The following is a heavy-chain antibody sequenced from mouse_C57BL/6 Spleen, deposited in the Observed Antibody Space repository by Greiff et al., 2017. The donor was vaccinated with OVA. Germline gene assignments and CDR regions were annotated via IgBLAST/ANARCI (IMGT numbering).Heavy chain of an antibody. CDR3: ARDDYDRYYAMDY. J-gene: IGHJ4*01. CDR1: GFTFSSYT. CDR2: LSGGGGNT. D-gene: IGHD2-4*01. V-gene: IGHV5-9*01. Sequence: EVQVVESGGGLVKPGGSLKLSCAASGFTFSSYTMSWVRQTPEKRLEWVATLSGGGGNTYYPDSVKGRFTISRDNAKNTLYLQMSSLRSEDTALYYCARDDYDRYYAMDYWGQGTSVTVSS.